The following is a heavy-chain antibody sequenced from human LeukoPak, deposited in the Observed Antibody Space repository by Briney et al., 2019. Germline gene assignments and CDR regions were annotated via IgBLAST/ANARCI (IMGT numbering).Heavy chain of an antibody. D-gene: IGHD3-22*01. Sequence: ASVKVSCKASGYTFTGYYIHWVRQAPGQGLEWMGWINPHSGGTNYAQKFQGGVTMTRDTSISTAYMELSRLRSDDTAVYYCARESILYDSSGYYPPPGAFDIWGQGTMVTVSS. CDR2: INPHSGGT. J-gene: IGHJ3*02. CDR1: GYTFTGYY. CDR3: ARESILYDSSGYYPPPGAFDI. V-gene: IGHV1-2*02.